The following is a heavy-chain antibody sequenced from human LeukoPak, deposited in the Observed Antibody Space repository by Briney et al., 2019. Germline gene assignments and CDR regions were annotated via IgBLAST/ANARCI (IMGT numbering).Heavy chain of an antibody. Sequence: ASVKVSCKASGYTFTGNYFHWVRPAPGQGLEWMGWINPKRGGTNYAQKFQGRVTMTRDTSISTAYMELSRLRSDDTAVYYCARDLGPIDYWGQGTLVTVSS. J-gene: IGHJ4*02. CDR1: GYTFTGNY. CDR2: INPKRGGT. CDR3: ARDLGPIDY. V-gene: IGHV1-2*02.